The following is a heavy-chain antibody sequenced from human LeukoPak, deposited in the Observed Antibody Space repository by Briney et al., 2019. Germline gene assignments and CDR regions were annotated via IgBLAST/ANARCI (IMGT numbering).Heavy chain of an antibody. V-gene: IGHV1-2*02. Sequence: ASVKVSCKASGYTFTGYYMHWVRQAPGQGLEWMGWINPNSGGTNYAQKFQGRVTMTRDTSISTVYMELSRLRSDDTAVYYCARDRSGSYEVDYWGQGTLVTVSS. CDR1: GYTFTGYY. CDR2: INPNSGGT. J-gene: IGHJ4*02. CDR3: ARDRSGSYEVDY. D-gene: IGHD1-26*01.